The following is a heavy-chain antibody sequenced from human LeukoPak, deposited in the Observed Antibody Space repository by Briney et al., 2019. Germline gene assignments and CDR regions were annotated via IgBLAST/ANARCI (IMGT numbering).Heavy chain of an antibody. CDR1: GFIFSSYG. D-gene: IGHD6-6*01. Sequence: SGGSLRLSCAASGFIFSSYGMHWVRQAPGKGLEWVAAIRDSGSNRYYADSVKDRLTISRDNYKNTLYLQMNSLRAEDTAVYYCAKGLRIAARPPESSIDYYMDVWGKGTTVTVSS. J-gene: IGHJ6*03. CDR2: IRDSGSNR. V-gene: IGHV3-30*02. CDR3: AKGLRIAARPPESSIDYYMDV.